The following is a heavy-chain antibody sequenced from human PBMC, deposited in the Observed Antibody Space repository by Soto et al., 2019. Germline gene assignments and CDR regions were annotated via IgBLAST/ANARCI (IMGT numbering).Heavy chain of an antibody. CDR2: IDPSDSYT. J-gene: IGHJ6*02. CDR1: GYSFSSYW. D-gene: IGHD3-9*01. CDR3: AREPYDILTGYSYYYYGMDV. Sequence: GESLKISCKGFGYSFSSYWISWVRQMPGKGLEWMGRIDPSDSYTNYSPSFQGHVTISADKSISTAYLQWSSLKASDTAMYYCAREPYDILTGYSYYYYGMDVWGQGTTVTVSS. V-gene: IGHV5-10-1*01.